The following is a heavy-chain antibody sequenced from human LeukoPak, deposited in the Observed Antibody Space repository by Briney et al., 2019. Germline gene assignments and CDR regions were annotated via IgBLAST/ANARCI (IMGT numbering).Heavy chain of an antibody. J-gene: IGHJ4*02. D-gene: IGHD1-7*01. CDR1: GLTFSSFA. CDR3: AKDRDGGTNTRAKGFDY. V-gene: IGHV3-23*01. CDR2: ISASGGTT. Sequence: GGSLGLSCAASGLTFSSFAMSWVRQAPGKGLEWVSAISASGGTTYSADSVRGRFTISRDNSKNTLYLQVNSLRVEDTAVYYCAKDRDGGTNTRAKGFDYWGQGTLVTVSS.